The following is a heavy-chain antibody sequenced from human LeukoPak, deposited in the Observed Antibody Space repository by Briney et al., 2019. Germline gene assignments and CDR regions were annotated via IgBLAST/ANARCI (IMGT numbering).Heavy chain of an antibody. CDR2: IYSGDST. D-gene: IGHD1-7*01. J-gene: IGHJ4*02. CDR1: GFTVSSNY. Sequence: PGGSLRLSCAAPGFTVSSNYVSWVRQAPGKGLEWVSVIYSGDSTHYADSVKGRFTISRDNSKNTLYLQMNSLRAEDTAVYYCARGKWNYPFDYWGQGTLVTVSS. CDR3: ARGKWNYPFDY. V-gene: IGHV3-53*01.